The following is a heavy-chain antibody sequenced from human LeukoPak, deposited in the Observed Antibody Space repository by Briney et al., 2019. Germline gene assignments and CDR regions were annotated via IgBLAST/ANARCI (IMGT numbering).Heavy chain of an antibody. Sequence: GGSLRLSCAASGFTFDGYAMHWVRQAPGKGLEWVSGISWNSNSIGYADSVKGRFTISRDNAKNSLYLQMNSLRPEDTALYYCAKDYYSSTLGGFDYWGQGTLVTVSS. D-gene: IGHD6-13*01. J-gene: IGHJ4*02. CDR2: ISWNSNSI. V-gene: IGHV3-9*01. CDR1: GFTFDGYA. CDR3: AKDYYSSTLGGFDY.